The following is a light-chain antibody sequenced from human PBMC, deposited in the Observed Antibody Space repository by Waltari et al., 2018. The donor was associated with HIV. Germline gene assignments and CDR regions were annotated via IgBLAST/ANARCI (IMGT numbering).Light chain of an antibody. J-gene: IGLJ2*01. CDR1: HSNVGRHF. CDR2: RDY. Sequence: QSMLIQSPSVSATPGQAVTISCSGLHSNVGRHFVSWYQRPPDMAPPLVIYRDYQRPSGVPARFSGSKSGTSASLTINGLRSEDDAEYYCAAWDDNLGGLFGGGTKVTVL. V-gene: IGLV1-47*01. CDR3: AAWDDNLGGL.